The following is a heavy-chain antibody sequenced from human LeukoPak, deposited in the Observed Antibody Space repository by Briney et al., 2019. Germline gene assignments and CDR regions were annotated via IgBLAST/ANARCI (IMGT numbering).Heavy chain of an antibody. CDR3: TTDSGRWELLFGY. J-gene: IGHJ4*02. Sequence: GGSLRLSCATSGFNFNAYTMHWVRQAPGKGLEWVSFIRGAATTNYADSVKGRFTVSSDNSKNSLYLQMNSLKTEDTAVYYCTTDSGRWELLFGYWGQGTLVTVSS. D-gene: IGHD1-26*01. CDR1: GFNFNAYT. V-gene: IGHV3-43*01. CDR2: IRGAATT.